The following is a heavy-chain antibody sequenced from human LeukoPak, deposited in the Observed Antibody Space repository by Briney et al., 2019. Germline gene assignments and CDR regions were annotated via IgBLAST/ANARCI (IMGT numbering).Heavy chain of an antibody. J-gene: IGHJ6*03. CDR1: GFKFSRYN. D-gene: IGHD3-22*01. Sequence: PGGSLRLSCAASGFKFSRYNMNWVRQAPGKGLEWVSSISTSSIYIYYEDSVKGRFTVSRDNARNSLSLQMNSLRAEDTAVYYCARATMIVVVMYMDVWGKGTTVTISS. CDR2: ISTSSIYI. V-gene: IGHV3-21*01. CDR3: ARATMIVVVMYMDV.